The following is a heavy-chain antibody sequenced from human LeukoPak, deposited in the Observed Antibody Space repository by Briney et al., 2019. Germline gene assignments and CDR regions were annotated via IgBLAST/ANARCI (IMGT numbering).Heavy chain of an antibody. CDR1: GGXISSYY. CDR3: ARALRQQLVTGWFDP. Sequence: SETLSLTCTVSGGXISSYYCSWIRQPPGGGLEWVGDMYHSGSTNYNPSLKSRVTISLDTSKNQFSLNLISVTAVDTAVYYRARALRQQLVTGWFDPWGQGTLVTVSS. V-gene: IGHV4-59*01. D-gene: IGHD6-13*01. J-gene: IGHJ5*02. CDR2: MYHSGST.